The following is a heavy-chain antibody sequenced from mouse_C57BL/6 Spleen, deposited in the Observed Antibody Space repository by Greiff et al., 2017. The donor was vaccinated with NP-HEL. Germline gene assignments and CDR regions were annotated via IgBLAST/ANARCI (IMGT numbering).Heavy chain of an antibody. Sequence: QVQLQQPGAELVRPGSSVKLSCKASGYTFTSYWMDWVKQRPGQGLEWIGNIYPSDSETHYNQKFKDKATLTVDKSSSTAYMQLSSLTAEDAAVYYCARSIGDYFDDWGQGTTLTVSS. CDR2: IYPSDSET. CDR3: ARSIGDYFDD. CDR1: GYTFTSYW. J-gene: IGHJ2*01. V-gene: IGHV1-61*01.